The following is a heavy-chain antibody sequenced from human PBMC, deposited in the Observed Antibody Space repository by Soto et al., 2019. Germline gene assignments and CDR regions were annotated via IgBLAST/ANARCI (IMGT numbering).Heavy chain of an antibody. V-gene: IGHV4-39*07. J-gene: IGHJ4*02. Sequence: PSETLSLTCTVSGGSISSSIYYWGWIRQPPGKGLEWIGSIYYSGSTYYNPSLKSRLTISVDTSKNQFSLKLSSVTAADTAVYYCARVSYDTQDYWGQGTLVTVS. D-gene: IGHD3-9*01. CDR3: ARVSYDTQDY. CDR1: GGSISSSIYY. CDR2: IYYSGST.